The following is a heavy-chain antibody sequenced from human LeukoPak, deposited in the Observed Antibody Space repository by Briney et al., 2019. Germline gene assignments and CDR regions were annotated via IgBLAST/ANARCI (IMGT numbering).Heavy chain of an antibody. CDR2: MNPNSGNT. CDR3: ARGRGERFLEWLPRCYYYYYMDV. Sequence: ASVKVSCKASGYTFTSYDINWVRQATGQGLEWMGWMNPNSGNTGYAQKFQGRVTITRNTSISTAYMELSSLRSEDTAVYYCARGRGERFLEWLPRCYYYYYMDVWGKGTTVTVSS. D-gene: IGHD3-3*01. J-gene: IGHJ6*03. CDR1: GYTFTSYD. V-gene: IGHV1-8*03.